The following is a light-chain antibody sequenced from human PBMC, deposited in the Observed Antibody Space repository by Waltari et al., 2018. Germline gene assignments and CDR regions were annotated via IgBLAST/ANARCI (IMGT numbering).Light chain of an antibody. V-gene: IGLV8-61*01. CDR2: KGN. J-gene: IGLJ3*02. Sequence: QTVATQEPSLSVSPGGTVTLTCALSSGSISSTSYATWYKQTPGQAPRTLVYKGNSRSCAVPDRFSGSILGNKAALTITGAQADDDSDYYCSLYMGSGICVFGGGTKLTVL. CDR3: SLYMGSGICV. CDR1: SGSISSTSY.